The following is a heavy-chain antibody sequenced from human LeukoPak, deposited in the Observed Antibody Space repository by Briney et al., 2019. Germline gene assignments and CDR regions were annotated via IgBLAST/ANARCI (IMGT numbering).Heavy chain of an antibody. CDR2: IKQDGSEK. CDR3: ARDLGSSWYYYYGMDV. J-gene: IGHJ6*02. D-gene: IGHD6-13*01. Sequence: GGSLRLSCAASGFTFSSYVMHWVRQAPGKGLEWVANIKQDGSEKYYVDSVKGRFTISRDNAKNSLYLQMNSLRAEDTAVYYCARDLGSSWYYYYGMDVWGQGTTVTVSS. V-gene: IGHV3-7*01. CDR1: GFTFSSYV.